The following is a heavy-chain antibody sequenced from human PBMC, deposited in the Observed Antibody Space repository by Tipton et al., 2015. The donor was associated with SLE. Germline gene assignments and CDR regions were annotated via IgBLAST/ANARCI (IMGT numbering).Heavy chain of an antibody. CDR3: ARDEYRYDGTGYHLLGHFDY. V-gene: IGHV4-34*01. J-gene: IGHJ4*02. CDR2: INHRGTT. Sequence: TLSLTCAVYGDSISSNYFWGWIRQSPGKGLEWIGQINHRGTTDYNPSLKSRVAISVDTSKNQFSLKLSSVTAADTAVYYCARDEYRYDGTGYHLLGHFDYWGQGTLVTVSS. CDR1: GDSISSNYF. D-gene: IGHD3-22*01.